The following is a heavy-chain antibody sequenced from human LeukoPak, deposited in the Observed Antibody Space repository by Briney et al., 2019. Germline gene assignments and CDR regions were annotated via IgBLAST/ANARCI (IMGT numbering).Heavy chain of an antibody. Sequence: GESPKISCKGSGYSFTSYWIGWVRQMPGKGLEWMGIIYPGDSDTRYSPSFQGQVTISADKSISTAYLQWGSLKASDTAMYYCATSYFYESSGHDAFDIWGQGTMVTVSS. V-gene: IGHV5-51*01. CDR3: ATSYFYESSGHDAFDI. CDR1: GYSFTSYW. CDR2: IYPGDSDT. J-gene: IGHJ3*02. D-gene: IGHD3-22*01.